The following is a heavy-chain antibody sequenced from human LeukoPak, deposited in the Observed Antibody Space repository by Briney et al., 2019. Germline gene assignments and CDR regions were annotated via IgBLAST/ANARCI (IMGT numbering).Heavy chain of an antibody. Sequence: PGGTLRLSCAASGFTFSSYGMSWVRQAPGKGLEWVAGISGSGGSTYYADSVKGRFTISRDNFKNPLYLQMNSLRADDTAVYYFAKVGEVWFRESNDNWGEGDLVIVSS. CDR1: GFTFSSYG. CDR3: AKVGEVWFRESNDN. J-gene: IGHJ4*02. V-gene: IGHV3-23*01. D-gene: IGHD3-10*01. CDR2: ISGSGGST.